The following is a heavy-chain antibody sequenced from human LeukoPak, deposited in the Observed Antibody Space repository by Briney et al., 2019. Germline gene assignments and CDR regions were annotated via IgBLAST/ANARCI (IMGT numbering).Heavy chain of an antibody. CDR3: ARVPPSALLWFGESVDY. J-gene: IGHJ4*02. CDR1: GYTFTGYY. D-gene: IGHD3-10*01. CDR2: INPKSGGT. Sequence: ASVTVSCKASGYTFTGYYMHWVRQAPGQGLEGMGWINPKSGGTNYVEKFQGRVTMTSDTSISTAYMELRRLRSDDTAVYYCARVPPSALLWFGESVDYWGQGTLVTVSS. V-gene: IGHV1-2*02.